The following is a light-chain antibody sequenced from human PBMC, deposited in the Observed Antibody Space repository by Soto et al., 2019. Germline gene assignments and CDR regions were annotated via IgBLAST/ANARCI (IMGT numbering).Light chain of an antibody. CDR2: SAS. V-gene: IGKV1-39*01. CDR1: QTISSY. Sequence: DIQMTQSPASLSASVGDRVSITCRASQTISSYLNWYQQKPGAAPKLLIYSASTLQSGVPSRFSGSGFGTDYTLTISSLQPADFAVYYCQQTFRTPHTFGQVTKLDIE. J-gene: IGKJ2*01. CDR3: QQTFRTPHT.